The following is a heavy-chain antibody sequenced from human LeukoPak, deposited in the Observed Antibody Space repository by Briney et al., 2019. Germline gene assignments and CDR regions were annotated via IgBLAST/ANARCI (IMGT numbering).Heavy chain of an antibody. J-gene: IGHJ4*02. CDR3: ARDNYDSSGPYYFDY. CDR1: GFTFSSYW. V-gene: IGHV3-7*01. D-gene: IGHD3-22*01. CDR2: IKQDGSEK. Sequence: GGSLRLSCAASGFTFSSYWMSWVRQAPGKGLEWVANIKQDGSEKYYVDSVKGRFTISRDNAKNSLYLQMNSLRAEDTADYYCARDNYDSSGPYYFDYWGQGTLVTVSS.